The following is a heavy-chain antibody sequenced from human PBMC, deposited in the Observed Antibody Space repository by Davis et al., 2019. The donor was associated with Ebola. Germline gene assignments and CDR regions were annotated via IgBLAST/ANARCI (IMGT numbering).Heavy chain of an antibody. Sequence: GGSLRLSCAASGFTFSTYSMSWVRQAPGKGLEWVSSISSDSDYIYYADSVKGRFTISRDNAKNSLYLQMNSLRAEDTAVYYCARDLGGITMVRGVNDYWGQGTLVTVSS. D-gene: IGHD3-10*01. CDR1: GFTFSTYS. CDR2: ISSDSDYI. J-gene: IGHJ4*02. CDR3: ARDLGGITMVRGVNDY. V-gene: IGHV3-21*04.